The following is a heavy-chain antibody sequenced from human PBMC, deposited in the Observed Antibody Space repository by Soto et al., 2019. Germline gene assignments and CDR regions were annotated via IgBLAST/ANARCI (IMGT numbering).Heavy chain of an antibody. CDR1: GGSISTVDYW. CDR3: ARGPSGDKVDS. J-gene: IGHJ4*02. D-gene: IGHD7-27*01. Sequence: QVQLQESGPGLVKPSQTLSLTCTVSGGSISTVDYWWSWIRQSPDMGLEWIGHIYDGGRTYNNPSLESSVTMSVDTSKGQLSLTLSSVSAADTAVYYCARGPSGDKVDSWGQGTLVTVSS. V-gene: IGHV4-30-4*01. CDR2: IYDGGRT.